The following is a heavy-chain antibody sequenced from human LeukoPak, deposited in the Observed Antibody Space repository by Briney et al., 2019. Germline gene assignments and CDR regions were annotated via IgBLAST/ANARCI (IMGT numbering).Heavy chain of an antibody. Sequence: SETLSLTCTVSGGSISSGSYYWGWIRQPPGKGLEWIGSIYYSGSTYYNPSLKSRVTISVDTSKNQFSLKLSSVTAADTAVYYCARGLEYFDWFGPWNWFDPWGQGTLVTVSS. D-gene: IGHD3-9*01. CDR3: ARGLEYFDWFGPWNWFDP. CDR1: GGSISSGSYY. V-gene: IGHV4-39*07. J-gene: IGHJ5*02. CDR2: IYYSGST.